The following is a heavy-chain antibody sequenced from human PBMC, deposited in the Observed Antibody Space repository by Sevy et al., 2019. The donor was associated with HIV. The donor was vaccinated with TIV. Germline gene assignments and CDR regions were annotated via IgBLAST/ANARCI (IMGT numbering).Heavy chain of an antibody. J-gene: IGHJ4*02. CDR3: ASSRYSSGYPYYFDY. D-gene: IGHD3-22*01. Sequence: GESLKISCKGSGYSFTSYWIGWVRQMPGKGLEWMGIIYPGDSDTRYSPSFQGQVTITADKSISTAYLQWSSLKASDTAMHYCASSRYSSGYPYYFDYWGQGTLVTVS. CDR1: GYSFTSYW. CDR2: IYPGDSDT. V-gene: IGHV5-51*01.